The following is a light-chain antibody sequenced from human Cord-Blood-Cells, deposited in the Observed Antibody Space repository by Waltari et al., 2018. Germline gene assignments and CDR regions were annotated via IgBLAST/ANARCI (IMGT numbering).Light chain of an antibody. CDR2: WAS. CDR3: QQYYSTPYT. V-gene: IGKV4-1*01. Sequence: DIVMTQFPDPLAVSLGQRATINCTSRPGVVYSSNNKNYLAWYQQKPGQPPKLLIYWASTRESGVPDRFSGSGSGTDFTLTISSLQAEDVAVYYCQQYYSTPYTFGQGTKLEIK. J-gene: IGKJ2*01. CDR1: PGVVYSSNNKNY.